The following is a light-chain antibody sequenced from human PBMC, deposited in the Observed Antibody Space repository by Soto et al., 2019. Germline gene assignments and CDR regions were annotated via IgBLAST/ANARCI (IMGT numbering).Light chain of an antibody. Sequence: AIQMTQSPSSLSASVGDRVTITCRASQGIRNDLGWYQQKPGKAPKLLIYAASSLQSGVPSRFSGSGSDTDFTLTINSLQPEDFATYYCLQDYNYPFTFGPGTKVDIK. V-gene: IGKV1-6*01. CDR1: QGIRND. CDR3: LQDYNYPFT. J-gene: IGKJ3*01. CDR2: AAS.